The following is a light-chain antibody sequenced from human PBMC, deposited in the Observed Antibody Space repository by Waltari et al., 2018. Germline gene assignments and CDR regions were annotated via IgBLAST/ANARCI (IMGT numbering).Light chain of an antibody. CDR1: SSNIGSNT. CDR2: SNN. J-gene: IGLJ1*01. CDR3: AAWDDILNGYV. Sequence: QSVLTQPPSASGTPGQRVTTSCSGSSSNIGSNTVNWYQQLPGTAPKLLNYSNNHRPSGVPDRCSGAKSGTSASLAIRGLQSEDEADYYCAAWDDILNGYVFGTGTKVTVL. V-gene: IGLV1-44*01.